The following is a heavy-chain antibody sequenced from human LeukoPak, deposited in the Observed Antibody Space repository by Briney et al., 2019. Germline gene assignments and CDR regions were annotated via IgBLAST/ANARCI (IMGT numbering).Heavy chain of an antibody. D-gene: IGHD5-18*01. J-gene: IGHJ4*02. CDR2: IYPGGGT. CDR1: GCSVSTIY. Sequence: SGGSLTLSCAASGCSVSTIYMSWVRQAPGKGLEWVSLIYPGGGTYYTDSLKGRVTISRDNSNNALYLQMNGLRAEDTAVYYCARGGYSYGLDYWGQASQVSVCS. CDR3: ARGGYSYGLDY. V-gene: IGHV3-53*01.